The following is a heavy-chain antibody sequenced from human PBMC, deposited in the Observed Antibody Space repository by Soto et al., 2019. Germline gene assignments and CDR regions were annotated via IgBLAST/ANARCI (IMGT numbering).Heavy chain of an antibody. D-gene: IGHD3-10*01. J-gene: IGHJ6*02. V-gene: IGHV1-3*01. Sequence: ASVKVSCKASGYTFTSYAMHWVRQAPGQRLEWMGWFSAYNGNTNYSQKFQGRVTMTTDTSTSTAYMELRSLRSDDTAVYYCARDRVYGSGSYYSPDYYYYGMDVWGQGTTVTVSS. CDR3: ARDRVYGSGSYYSPDYYYYGMDV. CDR2: FSAYNGNT. CDR1: GYTFTSYA.